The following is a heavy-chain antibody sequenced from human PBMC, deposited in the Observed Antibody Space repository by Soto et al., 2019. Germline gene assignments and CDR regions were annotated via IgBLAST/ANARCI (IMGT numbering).Heavy chain of an antibody. CDR3: ARAGTYSSSWLSVNWFDP. CDR2: IYYSGST. CDR1: GGSISSYY. V-gene: IGHV4-59*01. D-gene: IGHD6-13*01. Sequence: SETLSLTCTVSGGSISSYYWSWIRQPPGKGLEWIGYIYYSGSTNYNPSLKSRVTISVDTSKNHFSLKLSSVTAADTAVYYCARAGTYSSSWLSVNWFDPWGQGTLVTVSS. J-gene: IGHJ5*02.